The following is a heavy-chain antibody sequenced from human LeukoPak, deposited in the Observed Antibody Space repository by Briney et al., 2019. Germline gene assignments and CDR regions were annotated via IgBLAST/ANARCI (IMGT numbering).Heavy chain of an antibody. V-gene: IGHV3-21*01. CDR2: ISSSSSYI. Sequence: GGSLRLSCAASGFTFSSYSMNWVRQAPGKGLEWVSSISSSSSYIYYADSVKGRFTISRDNAKNSLYLQINSLRAEDTAVYYCARDGYNTDNAFDIWGQGTMVTVSS. CDR3: ARDGYNTDNAFDI. D-gene: IGHD5-24*01. J-gene: IGHJ3*02. CDR1: GFTFSSYS.